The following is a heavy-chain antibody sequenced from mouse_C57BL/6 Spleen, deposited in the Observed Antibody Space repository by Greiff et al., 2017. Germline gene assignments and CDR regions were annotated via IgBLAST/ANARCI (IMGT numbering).Heavy chain of an antibody. CDR2: IYPGDGDT. CDR3: ARSYYYGGMDY. Sequence: VQLQQSGPELVKPGASVKISCKASGYAFSSSWMNWVKQRPGKGLEWIGRIYPGDGDTNYNGKFKGKATLTADKSSSTAYMQLSSLTSEDSSVCFCARSYYYGGMDYWGQGTSVTVSS. CDR1: GYAFSSSW. D-gene: IGHD1-1*01. J-gene: IGHJ4*01. V-gene: IGHV1-82*01.